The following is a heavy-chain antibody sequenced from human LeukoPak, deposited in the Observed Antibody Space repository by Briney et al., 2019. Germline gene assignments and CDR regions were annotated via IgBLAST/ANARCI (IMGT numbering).Heavy chain of an antibody. J-gene: IGHJ4*02. Sequence: SETLSLTCTVSGGSISSSSYYWGWIRQPPGEGLEWIGSIYYSGSTYYNPSLKSRVTISVDTSKNQFSLKLSSVTAADTAVYYCASLYYYDSSGYYNPGFDYWGQGTLVTVSS. CDR1: GGSISSSSYY. CDR2: IYYSGST. V-gene: IGHV4-39*01. D-gene: IGHD3-22*01. CDR3: ASLYYYDSSGYYNPGFDY.